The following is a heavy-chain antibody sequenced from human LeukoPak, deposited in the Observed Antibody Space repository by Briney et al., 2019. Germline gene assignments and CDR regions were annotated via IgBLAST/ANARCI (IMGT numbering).Heavy chain of an antibody. V-gene: IGHV4-59*01. CDR1: GGSISSYY. CDR2: IYYSGST. CDR3: ARGPYSSSWDTEYFQH. J-gene: IGHJ1*01. Sequence: SETLSLTCTVSGGSISSYYWSWIRQPPGKGLEWIGYIYYSGSTNYNPSLKSRVTISVDTSKNQFSLKLSSVTAADTAVYYCARGPYSSSWDTEYFQHWGQGTLVTVSS. D-gene: IGHD6-13*01.